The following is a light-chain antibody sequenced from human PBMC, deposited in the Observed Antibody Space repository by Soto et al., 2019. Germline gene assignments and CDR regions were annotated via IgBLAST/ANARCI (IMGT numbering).Light chain of an antibody. V-gene: IGKV3-11*01. CDR3: QQRSNWPWT. CDR1: QSVSSY. Sequence: EIVLTQSPATLSLSPGERATLSCRASQSVSSYLAWYQQKPGQAPRLLIYDASNRATGIPARFSGSGSGTDFTLTISSLEPEDVAVYYCQQRSNWPWTFGQGTKGDIK. CDR2: DAS. J-gene: IGKJ1*01.